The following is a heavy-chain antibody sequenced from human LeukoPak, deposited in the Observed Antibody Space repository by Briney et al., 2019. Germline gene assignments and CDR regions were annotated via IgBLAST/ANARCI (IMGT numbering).Heavy chain of an antibody. D-gene: IGHD2-2*01. V-gene: IGHV1-69*13. CDR2: VMPMFNTS. CDR3: AKVQNEVVPIAMRGWFDP. J-gene: IGHJ5*02. CDR1: GGTFRNYI. Sequence: VKVSCKASGGTFRNYIFSWVRQAPGQGLEWMGGVMPMFNTSNYAQKFQGRVTITADENTSTVYMELSSLRSEDTAVYYCAKVQNEVVPIAMRGWFDPWGQGTLVAVSS.